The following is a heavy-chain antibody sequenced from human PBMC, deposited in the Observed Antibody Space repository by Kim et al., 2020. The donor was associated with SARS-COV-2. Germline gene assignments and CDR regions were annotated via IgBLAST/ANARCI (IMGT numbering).Heavy chain of an antibody. CDR2: INHSGST. CDR1: GGSFSGYY. J-gene: IGHJ5*02. CDR3: ARGALIVVVPAAQGKFDP. V-gene: IGHV4-34*01. D-gene: IGHD2-2*01. Sequence: SETLSLTCAVYGGSFSGYYWSWIRQPPGKGLEWIGEINHSGSTNYNPSLKSRVTISVDTSKNQFSLKLSSVTAADTAVYYCARGALIVVVPAAQGKFDPWGQGTLVTVSS.